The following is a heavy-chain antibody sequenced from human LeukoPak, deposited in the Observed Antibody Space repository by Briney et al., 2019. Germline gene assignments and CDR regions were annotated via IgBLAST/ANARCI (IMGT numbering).Heavy chain of an antibody. CDR3: ARTVGAGPSAIDY. Sequence: SETLSLTCAVYGGSFSGYYWSWIRQPPGKGLEWIGEINHSGSTNYNPSLRSRVTISVDTSKNQFSPKLSSVTAADTAVYYCARTVGAGPSAIDYWGQGTLVTVSS. V-gene: IGHV4-34*01. CDR1: GGSFSGYY. CDR2: INHSGST. J-gene: IGHJ4*02. D-gene: IGHD1-26*01.